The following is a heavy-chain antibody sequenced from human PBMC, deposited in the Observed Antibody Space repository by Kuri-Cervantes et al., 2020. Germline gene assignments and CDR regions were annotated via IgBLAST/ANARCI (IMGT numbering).Heavy chain of an antibody. CDR2: ISGSGSTK. J-gene: IGHJ4*02. V-gene: IGHV3-48*03. D-gene: IGHD6-19*01. Sequence: GGSLRLSCAASGFTFSNYEMKWVRQAPGKGLEWLSHISGSGSTKYYADSLEGRFTISRDNAKNSLYLQMNSLRAEDTAVYFCASGSGWLTPYWGQGTLVTVSS. CDR1: GFTFSNYE. CDR3: ASGSGWLTPY.